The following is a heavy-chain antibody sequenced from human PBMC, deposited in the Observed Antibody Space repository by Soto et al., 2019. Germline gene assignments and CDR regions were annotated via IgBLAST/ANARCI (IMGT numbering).Heavy chain of an antibody. J-gene: IGHJ5*02. CDR3: ARGSEQWLGNWFDP. V-gene: IGHV4-34*01. CDR2: INHSGST. CDR1: GGSFSGYY. Sequence: SETLSLTCAVYGGSFSGYYWSWIRQPPGKGLEWIGEINHSGSTNYNPSLKSRVTISVDTSKNQFSLKLSSVTAADTAVYYCARGSEQWLGNWFDPWGQGTLVTVSS. D-gene: IGHD6-19*01.